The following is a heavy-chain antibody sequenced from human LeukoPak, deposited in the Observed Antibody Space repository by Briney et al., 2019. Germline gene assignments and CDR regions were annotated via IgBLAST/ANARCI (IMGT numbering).Heavy chain of an antibody. J-gene: IGHJ4*02. V-gene: IGHV5-51*01. CDR2: IYPGDSDT. Sequence: GESQKISCKGSGYSFTSYWIGWVRQMPGKGLEWMGIIYPGDSDTRYSPSFQGQVTISADKSISTVYLQWSSLKASDIAMYYCARHAYGSSWYGDFDYWGQGTLVTVSS. D-gene: IGHD6-13*01. CDR3: ARHAYGSSWYGDFDY. CDR1: GYSFTSYW.